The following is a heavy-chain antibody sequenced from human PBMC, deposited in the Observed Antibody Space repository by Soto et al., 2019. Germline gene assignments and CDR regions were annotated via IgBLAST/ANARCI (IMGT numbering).Heavy chain of an antibody. J-gene: IGHJ4*02. CDR2: MKSKSEGETT. CDR1: GFTFNNAW. D-gene: IGHD3-22*01. CDR3: TAQFYFDASGYSFDL. V-gene: IGHV3-15*01. Sequence: GSLRLSCAASGFTFNNAWMGWVRQAPGQGLEWVGHMKSKSEGETTDYAAPVKGRFTISRDDSKNTVYLQMNSLTTEDTAVYYCTAQFYFDASGYSFDLWGQGTLVTVS.